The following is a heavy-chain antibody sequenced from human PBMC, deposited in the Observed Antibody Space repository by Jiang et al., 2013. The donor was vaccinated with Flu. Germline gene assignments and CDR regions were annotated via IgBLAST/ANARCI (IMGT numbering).Heavy chain of an antibody. CDR3: ARESPNLLAAAGENWFDP. Sequence: TSQTLSLTCAISGDSVSSNSAAWNWIRQSPSRGLEWLGRTYYRSKWYNDYAVSVKSRITINPDTSKNQFSLQLNSVTPEDTAVYYCARESPNLLAAAGENWFDPWGQGTLVTVSS. D-gene: IGHD6-13*01. J-gene: IGHJ5*02. CDR2: TYYRSKWYN. V-gene: IGHV6-1*01. CDR1: GDSVSSNSAA.